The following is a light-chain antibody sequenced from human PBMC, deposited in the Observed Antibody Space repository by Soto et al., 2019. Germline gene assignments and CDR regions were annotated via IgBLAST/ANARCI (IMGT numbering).Light chain of an antibody. J-gene: IGLJ1*01. CDR3: SSYTNINTRACV. Sequence: QSALAQPPSASGSPGQSVAISCTGTSSDVGGYNYVSWYQQHPGKAPKLIIYEVTDRPSGVSNRFSGSKSGNTASLTISGLQAEDEAEYYCSSYTNINTRACVFGTGTKV. V-gene: IGLV2-14*01. CDR2: EVT. CDR1: SSDVGGYNY.